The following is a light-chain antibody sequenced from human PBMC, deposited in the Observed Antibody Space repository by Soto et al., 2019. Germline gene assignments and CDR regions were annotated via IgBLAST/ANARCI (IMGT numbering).Light chain of an antibody. CDR2: GAS. CDR1: QTVTSAY. J-gene: IGKJ1*01. V-gene: IGKV3-20*01. CDR3: QQYGRT. Sequence: ELVLTQSPGTLSLSPGERATLSCRASQTVTSAYIAWYQQKPGQAPRLLIYGASSRATGIPDRFSGSGSGTDFTLTISRLEPGDFAVYYCQQYGRTFGPGTKVDIK.